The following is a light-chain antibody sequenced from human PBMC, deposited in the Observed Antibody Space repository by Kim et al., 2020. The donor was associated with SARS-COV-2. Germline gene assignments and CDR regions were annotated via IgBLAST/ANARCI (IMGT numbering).Light chain of an antibody. CDR1: QSVGGY. CDR2: DAS. Sequence: PGERATLSCRASQSVGGYLAWYQQRPGQAPRLLIYDASTRAPGIPARFSGSGSGTDFTLTINNVEPEDFAVYYCQQRSNWRTFGQGTKVDIK. CDR3: QQRSNWRT. J-gene: IGKJ1*01. V-gene: IGKV3-11*01.